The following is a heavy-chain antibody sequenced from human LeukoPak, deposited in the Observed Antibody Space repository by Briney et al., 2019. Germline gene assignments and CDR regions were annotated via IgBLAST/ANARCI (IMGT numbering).Heavy chain of an antibody. CDR2: IYHTGNT. J-gene: IGHJ3*02. CDR1: SGSISSGTSY. D-gene: IGHD3-10*01. Sequence: PSETLSLTCSVSSGSISSGTSYWSWIRQHPGKGLEWIGYIYHTGNTYYNPSLKSRTTISVDTSKNQFSLNLRSVTAADTAVYFCARWGEDVKDSFDIWGQGKVVTVSS. CDR3: ARWGEDVKDSFDI. V-gene: IGHV4-31*03.